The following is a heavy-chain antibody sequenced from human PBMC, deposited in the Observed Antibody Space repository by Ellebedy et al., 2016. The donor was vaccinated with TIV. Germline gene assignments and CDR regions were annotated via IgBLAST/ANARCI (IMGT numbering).Heavy chain of an antibody. CDR2: INAYNGNT. V-gene: IGHV1-18*01. D-gene: IGHD2-15*01. J-gene: IGHJ5*02. CDR1: GYTFNTYG. CDR3: ARRVVVVEHSWLDP. Sequence: AASVKVSCKASGYTFNTYGIAWVRQAPGQGLEWMGWINAYNGNTNYSQNFQGRLSMTMDTSTRTAYMELKSLRYDDTAVYYCARRVVVVEHSWLDPWGQGTLVTVSS.